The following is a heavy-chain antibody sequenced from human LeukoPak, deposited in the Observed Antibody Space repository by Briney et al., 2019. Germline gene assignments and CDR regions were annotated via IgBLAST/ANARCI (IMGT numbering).Heavy chain of an antibody. J-gene: IGHJ6*03. Sequence: ASVKVSCKASGYTFTSYGISWVRQAPGQGLEWMGWISAYNGNTNYAQKLQGRVTMTTDTSTSTAYMELRSLRSDDTAVYYCAGDYVAVARSLYYYYYMDVWGKGTTVTVSS. D-gene: IGHD6-19*01. V-gene: IGHV1-18*01. CDR2: ISAYNGNT. CDR3: AGDYVAVARSLYYYYYMDV. CDR1: GYTFTSYG.